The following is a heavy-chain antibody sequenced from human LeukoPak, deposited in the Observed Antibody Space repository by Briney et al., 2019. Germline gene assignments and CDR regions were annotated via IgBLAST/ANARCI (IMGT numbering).Heavy chain of an antibody. CDR2: VSSSSSYI. CDR1: AFTFSSYS. D-gene: IGHD6-13*01. V-gene: IGHV3-21*01. Sequence: GGSLRLSCAAPAFTFSSYSMNWVRQAPGKGLEWVSSVSSSSSYIYYADSVKGRFTISRDNAKNSLYLQMNSLRAEDTAVYYCARDQRQQLVRAIDYRGQGTLVTVSS. J-gene: IGHJ4*02. CDR3: ARDQRQQLVRAIDY.